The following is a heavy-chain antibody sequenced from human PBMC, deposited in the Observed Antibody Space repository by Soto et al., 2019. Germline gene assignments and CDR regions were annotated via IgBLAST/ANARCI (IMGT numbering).Heavy chain of an antibody. CDR3: AQHMVAKYVNGWYHYFDY. Sequence: QVQLVESGGGVVQPGRSLTLSCAASGFTFSGHSMLWVRQAPGKGLEWVALIWFDGTRKHYADSVKGRFTISRDNSKNTCYRKMNGLTDEDTAMYYCAQHMVAKYVNGWYHYFDYWGQRPLVTVSS. V-gene: IGHV3-33*06. CDR2: IWFDGTRK. D-gene: IGHD6-19*01. J-gene: IGHJ4*02. CDR1: GFTFSGHS.